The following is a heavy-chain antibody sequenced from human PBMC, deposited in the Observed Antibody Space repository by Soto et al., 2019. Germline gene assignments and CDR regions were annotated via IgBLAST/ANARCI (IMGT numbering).Heavy chain of an antibody. D-gene: IGHD5-18*01. V-gene: IGHV2-5*02. CDR1: GFSLSTSGVG. Sequence: QITLKESGPTLVKPTQTLTLTCTFSGFSLSTSGVGVGWIRQPPGKALECLALIYWDDDKRYSPSLKNRLTITKDTSKNQVVLTMTNIDPVDTATYYCAHIIDTTMVTPYYFDYWGQGTLVTVSS. CDR3: AHIIDTTMVTPYYFDY. J-gene: IGHJ4*02. CDR2: IYWDDDK.